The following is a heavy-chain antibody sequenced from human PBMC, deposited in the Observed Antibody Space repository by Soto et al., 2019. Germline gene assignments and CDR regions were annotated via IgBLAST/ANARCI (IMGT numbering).Heavy chain of an antibody. CDR3: ARGHPNTTAAGTSGFDY. CDR2: IHYSGST. J-gene: IGHJ4*02. V-gene: IGHV4-59*01. CDR1: GGSISSYY. Sequence: SETLSLTCTVSGGSISSYYWNWIRQPPGKGLEWIGHIHYSGSTNYNPSLKSRVTISVDTSKNQFPLKLSSVTAADTAVYYCARGHPNTTAAGTSGFDYWGQGTLVPVSP. D-gene: IGHD6-13*01.